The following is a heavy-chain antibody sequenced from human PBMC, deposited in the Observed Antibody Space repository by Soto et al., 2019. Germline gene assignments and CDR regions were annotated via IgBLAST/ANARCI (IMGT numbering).Heavy chain of an antibody. CDR3: ARGHYGMDV. Sequence: PGGSLRLSCEASGFTLRDHWISWARQTPSEGLEWVANINQDGSEKSEADSVKGRFTISRDNVKNSLYVQMNSLRAEDTAVYYCARGHYGMDVWGQGTMVTVSS. J-gene: IGHJ6*02. V-gene: IGHV3-7*01. CDR2: INQDGSEK. CDR1: GFTLRDHW.